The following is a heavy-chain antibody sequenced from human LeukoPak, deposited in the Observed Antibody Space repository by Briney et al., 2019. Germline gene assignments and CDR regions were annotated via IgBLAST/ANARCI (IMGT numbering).Heavy chain of an antibody. CDR1: GGTFSSYA. V-gene: IGHV1-69*13. CDR2: IIPIFGTA. D-gene: IGHD3-22*01. Sequence: SVKVSCKASGGTFSSYAISWVRQAPGQGLEWMGGIIPIFGTANYAQKFQGRVTITADESTSTAYMELSSLRSEDTAVYYCARGGDYYDSSGSSSWGQGTLVTVSS. CDR3: ARGGDYYDSSGSSS. J-gene: IGHJ4*02.